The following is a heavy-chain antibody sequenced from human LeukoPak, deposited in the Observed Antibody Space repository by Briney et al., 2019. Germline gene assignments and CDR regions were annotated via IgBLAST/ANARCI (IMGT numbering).Heavy chain of an antibody. J-gene: IGHJ4*02. CDR3: ARERSLYYFDH. Sequence: SQTLSLTCTVSGGSISSSGYYWSWIRQHPGKGLEWIGYISYGGNTYYNPSLKSRVTISADTSKNQFSLKLSSMTGADTAVYYCARERSLYYFDHWGQGTLVTVSS. CDR2: ISYGGNT. V-gene: IGHV4-31*03. D-gene: IGHD3-16*01. CDR1: GGSISSSGYY.